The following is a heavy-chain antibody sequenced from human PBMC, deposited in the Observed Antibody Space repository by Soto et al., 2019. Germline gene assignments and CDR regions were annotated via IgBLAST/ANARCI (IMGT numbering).Heavy chain of an antibody. CDR1: GSSISSYY. CDR2: IFYGGST. D-gene: IGHD3-16*01. Sequence: SETLSLTCAVSGSSISSYYWSWIRQSPGKGMEWIGYIFYGGSTNYNPSLKSRVSMSVDTSENRLSLRLTSVTSADTAVYHWARGGSYAYPNFDHWGQGALVTVSS. CDR3: ARGGSYAYPNFDH. J-gene: IGHJ4*02. V-gene: IGHV4-59*01.